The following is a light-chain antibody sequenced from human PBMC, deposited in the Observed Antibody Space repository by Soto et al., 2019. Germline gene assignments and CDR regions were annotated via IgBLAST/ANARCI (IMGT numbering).Light chain of an antibody. V-gene: IGLV2-14*01. J-gene: IGLJ1*01. Sequence: QSVLTQPASVSGSPGQSITISCTGATIDITTYTYVSWYQQHPGQAPKLMIYEVINRPSGVSNRFFGSKSGNTASLTISGLQAEDEADYYCSSHTGTDPLYVFGTGTKLTVL. CDR2: EVI. CDR1: TIDITTYTY. CDR3: SSHTGTDPLYV.